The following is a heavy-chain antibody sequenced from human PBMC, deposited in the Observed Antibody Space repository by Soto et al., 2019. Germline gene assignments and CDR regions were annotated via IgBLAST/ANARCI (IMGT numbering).Heavy chain of an antibody. CDR1: GVSISSYY. J-gene: IGHJ4*02. CDR2: IYYSGST. Sequence: QVQLQESGPGLVKPSETLSLTCTVSGVSISSYYWSWIRQPPGKGLEWIGYIYYSGSTNYNPSLRSRVTISLDTSKNQFSLILNSVTAADTAVYYCARAYSGGTCYDYWGQGTLVTVSS. CDR3: ARAYSGGTCYDY. V-gene: IGHV4-59*01. D-gene: IGHD2-15*01.